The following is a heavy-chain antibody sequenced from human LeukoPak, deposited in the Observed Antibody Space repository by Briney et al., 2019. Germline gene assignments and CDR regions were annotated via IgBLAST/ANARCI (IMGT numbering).Heavy chain of an antibody. CDR2: IHYSGRT. CDR3: ARDIICEYSNSLSHFDP. V-gene: IGHV4-59*11. Sequence: SETLSLTCTVSGGSIGSQYWSWLRQPPGKGLEWIGYIHYSGRTSYNPSLKSRVTISVDTPKNQFSLALSTVTAADTAVYYYARDIICEYSNSLSHFDPWGQGNLVTVSS. CDR1: GGSIGSQY. D-gene: IGHD6-6*01. J-gene: IGHJ5*02.